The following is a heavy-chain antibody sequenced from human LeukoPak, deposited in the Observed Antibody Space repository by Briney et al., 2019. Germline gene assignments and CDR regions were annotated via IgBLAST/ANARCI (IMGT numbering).Heavy chain of an antibody. CDR3: ARTGTTLDY. CDR1: GFTFSTYW. J-gene: IGHJ4*02. CDR2: IKQDGSKK. D-gene: IGHD1-1*01. V-gene: IGHV3-7*03. Sequence: GGSLRLSCAASGFTFSTYWMSWVCQAPGKGLEWVANIKQDGSKKFYVDSVKGRFTISRDNAKNSLYLQMNSLRAEDTAVYYCARTGTTLDYWGQGTLVTVSS.